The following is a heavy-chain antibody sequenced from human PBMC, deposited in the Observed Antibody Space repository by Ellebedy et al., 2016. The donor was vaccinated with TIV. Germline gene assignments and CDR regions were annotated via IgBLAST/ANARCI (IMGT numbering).Heavy chain of an antibody. Sequence: MPSETLSLTCGVSGGSLTNHFWSWIRQPPGKGLEWIASIYYSGTTNYNPSLKSRVTISVDTSKNQISLTLMSSVSAADTAVYYCARVAITAAVGGGFFDLWGRGTLVTVSS. CDR3: ARVAITAAVGGGFFDL. J-gene: IGHJ2*01. D-gene: IGHD6-13*01. CDR1: GGSLTNHF. V-gene: IGHV4-59*11. CDR2: IYYSGTT.